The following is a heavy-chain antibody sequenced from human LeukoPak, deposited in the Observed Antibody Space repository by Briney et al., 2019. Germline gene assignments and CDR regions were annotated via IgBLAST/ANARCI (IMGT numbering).Heavy chain of an antibody. Sequence: SETLSLTCTVSGGSISSYCWSWIRQPAGKGLEWIGRIYTSGSTNYNPSLKSRVTISVDTSKNQFSLKLSSVTAADTAVYYCARENYVRAFDYWGQGTLVTVSS. J-gene: IGHJ4*02. CDR3: ARENYVRAFDY. CDR1: GGSISSYC. V-gene: IGHV4-4*07. CDR2: IYTSGST. D-gene: IGHD1-7*01.